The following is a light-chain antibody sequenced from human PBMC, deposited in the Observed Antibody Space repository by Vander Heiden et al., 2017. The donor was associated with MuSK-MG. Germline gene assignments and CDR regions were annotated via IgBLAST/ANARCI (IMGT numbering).Light chain of an antibody. CDR1: SGHSTYA. V-gene: IGLV4-69*01. Sequence: QVVLTQSPSASASLGASVKLTCTLSSGHSTYAIAWPQQQPEKGPRYLMKLNSDGSHTKGDGIPDRFSGSSSGAERYLTISSLQSEDEADYYCQTWGTGIQVFGTGTKVTVL. CDR3: QTWGTGIQV. J-gene: IGLJ1*01. CDR2: LNSDGSH.